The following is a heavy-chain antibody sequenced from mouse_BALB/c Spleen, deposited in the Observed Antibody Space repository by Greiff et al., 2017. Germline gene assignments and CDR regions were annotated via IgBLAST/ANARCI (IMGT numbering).Heavy chain of an antibody. CDR1: GFSLTSYG. Sequence: QVQLVESGPGLVAPSQSLSITCTVSGFSLTSYGVHWVRQPPGKGLEWLGVIWAGGSTNYNSALMSRLSISKDNSKSQVFLKMNSLQTDDTAMYYCAREIYDDAMDYWGQGTSVTVSS. D-gene: IGHD2-12*01. CDR2: IWAGGST. CDR3: AREIYDDAMDY. V-gene: IGHV2-9*02. J-gene: IGHJ4*01.